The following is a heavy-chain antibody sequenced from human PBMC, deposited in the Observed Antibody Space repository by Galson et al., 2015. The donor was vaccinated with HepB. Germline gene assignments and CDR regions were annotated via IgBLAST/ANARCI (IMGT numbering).Heavy chain of an antibody. CDR3: AKVFPEKTDGWYRQALYYFDS. V-gene: IGHV3-23*01. J-gene: IGHJ4*02. CDR1: GFTFSYYA. Sequence: SLRLSCAVSGFTFSYYAMSWVRQAPGKGLEWVSAITPSGDNTYSADSMKGRFTISRDNSQNTLFLQMNSLRADDTAIYFCAKVFPEKTDGWYRQALYYFDSWGQGTRVTVSP. CDR2: ITPSGDNT. D-gene: IGHD6-19*01.